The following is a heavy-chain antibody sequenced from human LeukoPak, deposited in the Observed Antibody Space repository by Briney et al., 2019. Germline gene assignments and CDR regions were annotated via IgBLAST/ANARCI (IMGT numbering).Heavy chain of an antibody. D-gene: IGHD1-26*01. V-gene: IGHV1-46*01. CDR2: INPSGGST. Sequence: ASVKVPCKASGYTFTSYYMHWVRQAPGQGLEWMGIINPSGGSTSYAQKFQGRVTMTTDTSTSTAYMELRSLRSDDTAVYYCARVRVGATALCDYWGQGTLVTVSS. CDR1: GYTFTSYY. CDR3: ARVRVGATALCDY. J-gene: IGHJ4*02.